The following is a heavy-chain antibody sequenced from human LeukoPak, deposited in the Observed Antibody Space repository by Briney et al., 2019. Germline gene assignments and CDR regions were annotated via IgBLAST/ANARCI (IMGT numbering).Heavy chain of an antibody. CDR2: MSTYNNNT. CDR3: ARDDLGYCSGGSCYSWRGAFDI. Sequence: GASVKVSCKASGYNFISYGISWVRQAPGQGPEWMGWMSTYNNNTKYAEKFQGRVTMTTDRSTDTAHMELRSLRSDDTAIYYCARDDLGYCSGGSCYSWRGAFDIWGQGTLVTVSS. D-gene: IGHD2-15*01. CDR1: GYNFISYG. J-gene: IGHJ3*02. V-gene: IGHV1-18*01.